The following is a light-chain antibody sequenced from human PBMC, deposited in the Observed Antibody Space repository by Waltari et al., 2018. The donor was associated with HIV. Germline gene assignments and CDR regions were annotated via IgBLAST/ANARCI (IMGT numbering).Light chain of an antibody. J-gene: IGKJ3*01. CDR1: QAISSN. CDR3: QHLNSYPPFT. Sequence: DIQLTQSPSFMSASVGDRVTITCRASQAISSNLAWYQQKPGQAPTLLIYAASSLPSGVPSRFSGSGSGTEFTLTIRSLQPEDVATYYCQHLNSYPPFTFGPGTTVD. CDR2: AAS. V-gene: IGKV1-9*01.